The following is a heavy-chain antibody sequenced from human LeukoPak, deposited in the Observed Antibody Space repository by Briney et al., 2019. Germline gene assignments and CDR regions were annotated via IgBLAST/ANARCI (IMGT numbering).Heavy chain of an antibody. V-gene: IGHV3-53*01. D-gene: IGHD2-2*03. CDR2: IYSGGST. Sequence: GGSLRLSCAASGFTVSSNYMSWVRQAPGKGLEWVSVIYSGGSTYYADSVKGRFTISRDNSKNTLYLQMNSLRAEDTAVYYCARASWISTADAVCWGQGTQVTVSS. CDR1: GFTVSSNY. J-gene: IGHJ4*02. CDR3: ARASWISTADAVC.